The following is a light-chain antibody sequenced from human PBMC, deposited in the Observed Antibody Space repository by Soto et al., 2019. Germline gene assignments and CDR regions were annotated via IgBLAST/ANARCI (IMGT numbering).Light chain of an antibody. Sequence: EIVLTQAPGTLSLSPGERATLSCRASQSVSRSYLAWYKQKPGQAPRLLIYGASSRATGIPDSFSGSGSGTDFTLTISRLEPEDFAGYYCQQYGSSPYIFGQGNKLEIK. J-gene: IGKJ2*01. CDR1: QSVSRSY. CDR2: GAS. V-gene: IGKV3-20*01. CDR3: QQYGSSPYI.